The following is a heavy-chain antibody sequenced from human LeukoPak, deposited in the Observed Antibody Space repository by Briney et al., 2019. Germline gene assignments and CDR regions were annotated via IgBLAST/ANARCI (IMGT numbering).Heavy chain of an antibody. CDR2: FYPGDSDT. Sequence: GPSLKISCKVFGSSFTGYWIGWVRQMPEKGLEWLGIFYPGDSDTKYSPSFQGQVTISADKSISTAYLQWSSLKASDTAMYYCARHHRDIVVVVAAPSYDYWGQGTLVTVSS. CDR3: ARHHRDIVVVVAAPSYDY. CDR1: GSSFTGYW. J-gene: IGHJ4*02. V-gene: IGHV5-51*01. D-gene: IGHD2-15*01.